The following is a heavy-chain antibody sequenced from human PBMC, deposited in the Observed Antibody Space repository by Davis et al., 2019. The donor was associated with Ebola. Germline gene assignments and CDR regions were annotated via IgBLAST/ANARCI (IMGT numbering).Heavy chain of an antibody. J-gene: IGHJ3*02. Sequence: PSETLSLTCSVSGGAVGQHYWSWIRQPPGKGLEWIGYIYYTGSTNYNPSLKSRVTISLDTSKSQFSLKLTSVTAADRAVYYCARGTVRGGAFDIWGQGTMVTVSS. CDR1: GGAVGQHY. CDR2: IYYTGST. D-gene: IGHD3-10*01. V-gene: IGHV4-59*02. CDR3: ARGTVRGGAFDI.